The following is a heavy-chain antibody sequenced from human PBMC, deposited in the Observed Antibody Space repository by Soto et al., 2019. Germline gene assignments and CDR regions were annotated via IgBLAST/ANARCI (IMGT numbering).Heavy chain of an antibody. D-gene: IGHD1-26*01. CDR2: INPFGGNT. CDR1: GYTYTSYY. Sequence: GASVKVSCKESGYTYTSYYMHWVRQAPGQGLEWMGLINPFGGNTKYAQKFQGRVTMTTDTSTSTAYMELRSLRSDDTAVYYCARDLGAQRVDYWGQGTLVTVSS. CDR3: ARDLGAQRVDY. V-gene: IGHV1-46*01. J-gene: IGHJ4*02.